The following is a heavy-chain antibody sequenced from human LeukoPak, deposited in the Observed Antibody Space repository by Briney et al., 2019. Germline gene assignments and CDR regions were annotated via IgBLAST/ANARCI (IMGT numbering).Heavy chain of an antibody. Sequence: ASVTVSCXXSGYTFTSYGIXWVRQAPGQGLEWMGWTSAYNGNTNYAQKLQGRVTMTTDTSTSTAYMELRSLRSDDTAVYYCATTYSGYDSGFDYWGQGTLVTVSS. CDR1: GYTFTSYG. J-gene: IGHJ4*02. D-gene: IGHD5-12*01. CDR3: ATTYSGYDSGFDY. CDR2: TSAYNGNT. V-gene: IGHV1-18*01.